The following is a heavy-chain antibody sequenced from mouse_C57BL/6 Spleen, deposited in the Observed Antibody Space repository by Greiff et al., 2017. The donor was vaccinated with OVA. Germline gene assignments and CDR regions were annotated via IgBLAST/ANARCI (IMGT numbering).Heavy chain of an antibody. CDR3: ARAGYYGSRYFDV. CDR1: GLTFSSYA. CDR2: ISDGGSDT. J-gene: IGHJ1*03. V-gene: IGHV5-4*03. D-gene: IGHD1-1*01. Sequence: DVMLVESGGGLVKPGGSLKLSCAASGLTFSSYAMSWVRQTPEKRLEWVATISDGGSDTYYPDNVKGRFTISRDNAKNNLYLQMSHLKSEDTAMYYCARAGYYGSRYFDVWGTGTTVTVSS.